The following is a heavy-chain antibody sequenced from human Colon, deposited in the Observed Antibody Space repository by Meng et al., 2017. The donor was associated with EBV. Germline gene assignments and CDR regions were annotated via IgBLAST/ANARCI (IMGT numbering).Heavy chain of an antibody. D-gene: IGHD6-19*01. CDR3: ARVSSGWDYFDY. J-gene: IGHJ4*02. Sequence: QGPLQAWVPGLLQPYQTPSLPRTVSGGSVSSGGYYWTWIRQHPGKGLEWFGHIYYSGSTFYNPSLKRRVIISIDTSKNQFSLNLRSVTAADTAVYYCARVSSGWDYFDYWGQGTLVTVSS. CDR2: IYYSGST. CDR1: GGSVSSGGYY. V-gene: IGHV4-31*03.